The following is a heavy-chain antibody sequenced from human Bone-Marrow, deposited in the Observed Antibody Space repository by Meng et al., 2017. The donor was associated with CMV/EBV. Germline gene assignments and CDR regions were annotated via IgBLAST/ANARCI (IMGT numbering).Heavy chain of an antibody. V-gene: IGHV1-8*03. J-gene: IGHJ6*02. D-gene: IGHD3-3*01. CDR3: ARGSLPPIDYDFWSGYLRYYYYYGMDV. Sequence: ASVKVSCKASGYTFTSYDINWVRQATGQGLEWMGWMNPNSGNTGYAQKFQGRVTITRNTSISTAYMELSSLRSEDMAVYYCARGSLPPIDYDFWSGYLRYYYYYGMDVWGQGTTVTVSS. CDR1: GYTFTSYD. CDR2: MNPNSGNT.